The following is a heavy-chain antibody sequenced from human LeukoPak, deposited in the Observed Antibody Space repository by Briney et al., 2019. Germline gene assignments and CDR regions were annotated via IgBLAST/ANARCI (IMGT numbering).Heavy chain of an antibody. D-gene: IGHD3-22*01. CDR2: ISSSSSYI. J-gene: IGHJ3*02. Sequence: GGSLRLSCAASGFTFSSYSMNWVRQAPGKGLEWVSSISSSSSYIYYADSVKGRFTISRDNAKNSLYLQMNSLRAEDTAVYYCARRTPRNYYDSSGYYYHIGGLGAFDIWGQGTMVTVSS. V-gene: IGHV3-21*01. CDR3: ARRTPRNYYDSSGYYYHIGGLGAFDI. CDR1: GFTFSSYS.